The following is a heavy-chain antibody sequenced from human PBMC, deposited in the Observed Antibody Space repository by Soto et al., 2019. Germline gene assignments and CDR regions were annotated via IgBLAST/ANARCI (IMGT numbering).Heavy chain of an antibody. CDR2: ISGSGSNI. J-gene: IGHJ4*01. Sequence: QVQLVESGGGLVKPGGSLRLSCAASGFTFTDYYMSWIRQAPGKGLEWVSYISGSGSNIHYADSVQGRFTISRDNTKNSLYLQMNSLRAEDTAVYYCARPPGTAAAGLGYWGHGTLVTVSS. D-gene: IGHD6-13*01. V-gene: IGHV3-11*01. CDR1: GFTFTDYY. CDR3: ARPPGTAAAGLGY.